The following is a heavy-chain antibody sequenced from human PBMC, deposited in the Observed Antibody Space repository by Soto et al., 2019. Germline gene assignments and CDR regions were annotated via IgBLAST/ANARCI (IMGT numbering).Heavy chain of an antibody. V-gene: IGHV3-21*01. J-gene: IGHJ6*03. CDR1: GFTFSSYS. CDR3: ARDNTVVGAILYYYYYMDV. Sequence: GGSLRLSCAASGFTFSSYSMNWVRQAPGKGLEWVSSISSSSSYIYYADSVKGRFTISRDNAKNSLYLQMNSLRAEDTAVYYCARDNTVVGAILYYYYYMDVWGKGTTVTVSS. D-gene: IGHD2-21*01. CDR2: ISSSSSYI.